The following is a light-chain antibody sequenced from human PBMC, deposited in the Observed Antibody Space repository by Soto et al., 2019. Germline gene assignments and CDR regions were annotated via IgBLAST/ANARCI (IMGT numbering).Light chain of an antibody. V-gene: IGLV2-23*02. CDR1: TTDVGSYKL. J-gene: IGLJ1*01. CDR3: CSWAGSSTFYF. CDR2: EVS. Sequence: QSALTQPASVSGSPGQSITISCTGTTTDVGSYKLVSWYQQHPGKAPKLMIYEVSRRPSGVSNRFSGSKSGNTASLTISGLQAEDEADYYCCSWAGSSTFYFFGSGTKVTVL.